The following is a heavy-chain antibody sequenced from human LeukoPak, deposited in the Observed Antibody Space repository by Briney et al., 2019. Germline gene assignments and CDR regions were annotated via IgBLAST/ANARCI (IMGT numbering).Heavy chain of an antibody. V-gene: IGHV1-2*02. CDR1: GYTFTGYY. CDR3: AFGIAAAGSTDY. Sequence: ASVKVSCKASGYTFTGYYMHWVRQAPGQGLEWMGWINPNNGGTNYAQKFQGRVTMTRDTSISTAYMELSRLRSDDTAVYYCAFGIAAAGSTDYWGQGTLVTVSS. J-gene: IGHJ4*02. CDR2: INPNNGGT. D-gene: IGHD6-13*01.